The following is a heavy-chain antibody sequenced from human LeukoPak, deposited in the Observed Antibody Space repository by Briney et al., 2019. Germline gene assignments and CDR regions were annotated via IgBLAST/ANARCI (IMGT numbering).Heavy chain of an antibody. V-gene: IGHV3-30*18. Sequence: GGSLRLSCAATGFPFSSYGMHWVRQAPGKGLEWVAVISYDGSNKYYADSVKGRFTISRDNSKNTLYLQMNSLRAEDTAVYYCAKDGSYSSSMDYWGQGTLVTASS. CDR1: GFPFSSYG. CDR3: AKDGSYSSSMDY. D-gene: IGHD6-6*01. CDR2: ISYDGSNK. J-gene: IGHJ4*02.